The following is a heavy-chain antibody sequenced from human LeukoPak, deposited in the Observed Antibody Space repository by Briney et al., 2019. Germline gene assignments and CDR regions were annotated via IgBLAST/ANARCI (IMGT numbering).Heavy chain of an antibody. Sequence: PGGSLRLSCAASGFTFSSYGMHWVRQAPGKGLEWVAFIRYDGSNKYYADSVKGRFTISRDNSKNTLYLQMNSLRAGDTAVYYCAKFSSLVVVVAATSDYWGQGTLVTVSS. V-gene: IGHV3-30*02. CDR3: AKFSSLVVVVAATSDY. CDR1: GFTFSSYG. D-gene: IGHD2-15*01. CDR2: IRYDGSNK. J-gene: IGHJ4*02.